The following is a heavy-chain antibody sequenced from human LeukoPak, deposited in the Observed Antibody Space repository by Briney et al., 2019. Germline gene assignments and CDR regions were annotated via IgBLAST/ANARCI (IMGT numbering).Heavy chain of an antibody. CDR2: INHSGST. CDR1: GGSFSDYS. Sequence: SETLSLTCAVHGGSFSDYSWTWIRQSPGKGLEWIGEINHSGSTNYNPSLKSRIALAVDPSKNQFSLKLSSVTAADTAMYYCVRGGSRSWDYYNSYYMDVWGKGTSVTVSS. V-gene: IGHV4-34*01. J-gene: IGHJ6*03. CDR3: VRGGSRSWDYYNSYYMDV. D-gene: IGHD6-13*01.